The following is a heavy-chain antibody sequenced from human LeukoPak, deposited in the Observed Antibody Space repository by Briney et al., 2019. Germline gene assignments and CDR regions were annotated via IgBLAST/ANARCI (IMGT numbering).Heavy chain of an antibody. CDR2: IDPSDSYT. J-gene: IGHJ6*02. CDR3: AMRSIGNYYYYGMDV. D-gene: IGHD6-6*01. V-gene: IGHV5-10-1*01. CDR1: GYSFTSYW. Sequence: KPGESLRFSCKGSGYSFTSYWISWVRQMPGKGLEWMGRIDPSDSYTNYSPSFQGHVTISADKSISTAYLQWSSLKASDTAMYYCAMRSIGNYYYYGMDVWGQGTTVTVSS.